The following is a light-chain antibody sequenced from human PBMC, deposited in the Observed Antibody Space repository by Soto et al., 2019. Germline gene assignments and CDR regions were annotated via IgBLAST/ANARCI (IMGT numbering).Light chain of an antibody. J-gene: IGLJ1*01. V-gene: IGLV2-14*01. Sequence: QSALTQPASVSGSPGQSITISCTGTSSDVGGYNYVSWYQQHPGKAPKLMIYDVSNRHSGVSNRFSGSKSGNTASLTISGLQAEDKADYYCSSYTSSSTAYVFGTGTKLTVL. CDR1: SSDVGGYNY. CDR3: SSYTSSSTAYV. CDR2: DVS.